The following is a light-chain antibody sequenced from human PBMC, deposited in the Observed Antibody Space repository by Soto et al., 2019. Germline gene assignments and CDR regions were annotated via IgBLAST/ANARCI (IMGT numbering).Light chain of an antibody. CDR3: GQFVSAPPRT. V-gene: IGKV3-20*01. J-gene: IGKJ1*01. Sequence: IVLTQSPGTLSLSPGERATLSCRASQSVSSTFLAWYQQTPGQAPRLLIYGVSKRATGIPDRFSGSGSGTDFTLTISRLETEDFAVYFCGQFVSAPPRTFGQGTKVAIK. CDR2: GVS. CDR1: QSVSSTF.